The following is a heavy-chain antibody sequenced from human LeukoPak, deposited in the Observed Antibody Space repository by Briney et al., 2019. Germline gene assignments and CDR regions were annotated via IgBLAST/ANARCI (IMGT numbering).Heavy chain of an antibody. CDR2: ISWNSANM. D-gene: IGHD4-17*01. J-gene: IGHJ3*01. CDR1: GFRFDGYA. Sequence: PGGSLRLSCAASGFRFDGYAMHWVRQAPGKGLEWVSGISWNSANMAYADSVKGRFTISRDNAKNSLYLQMNSLRAEDTAIYYCAKELTSVTTGGAFDLWGQGTMVTASS. CDR3: AKELTSVTTGGAFDL. V-gene: IGHV3-9*01.